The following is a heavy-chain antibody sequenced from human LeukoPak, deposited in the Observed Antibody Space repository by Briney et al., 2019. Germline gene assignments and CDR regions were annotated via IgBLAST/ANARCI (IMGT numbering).Heavy chain of an antibody. J-gene: IGHJ4*02. CDR2: ISYDGSNK. Sequence: QPGRSQRLSCAASGFTFSSYGMHWLPQAPGKGLEWVADISYDGSNKYYADSVKGRFTISRDNSKNTLYPQMNSLRAEDTAVYYCAKDYYVRTERPQIDYWGQGTLVTVSS. V-gene: IGHV3-30*18. CDR1: GFTFSSYG. D-gene: IGHD3-10*02. CDR3: AKDYYVRTERPQIDY.